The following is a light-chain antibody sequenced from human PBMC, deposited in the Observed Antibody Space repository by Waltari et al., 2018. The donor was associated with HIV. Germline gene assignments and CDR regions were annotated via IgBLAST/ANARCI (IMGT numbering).Light chain of an antibody. Sequence: EIVLTQSPGTLSLSPGATATLSCRASQTVNSRHSAWYQQRPGQAPRLLIYGTSTRVSVIPDRFSGSGSGTDFTLTISRLESEDFAVYSCQQYGSLPYTFGQGTKLEI. CDR3: QQYGSLPYT. CDR2: GTS. CDR1: QTVNSRH. V-gene: IGKV3-20*01. J-gene: IGKJ2*01.